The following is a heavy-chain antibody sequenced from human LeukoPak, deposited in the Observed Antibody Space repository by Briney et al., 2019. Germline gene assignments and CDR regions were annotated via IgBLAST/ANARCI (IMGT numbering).Heavy chain of an antibody. CDR3: AGDRAHFDIFIGYY. CDR1: GYTFTTYG. CDR2: ISANSGNT. Sequence: VASVKVSCKASGYTFTTYGINWVRQAPGQGLEWMGWISANSGNTNYALRFQGRVTLTTDTSTSTAYMQLGSLRSDDTAVYYCAGDRAHFDIFIGYYWGQGTLVTVSS. D-gene: IGHD3-9*01. J-gene: IGHJ4*02. V-gene: IGHV1-18*01.